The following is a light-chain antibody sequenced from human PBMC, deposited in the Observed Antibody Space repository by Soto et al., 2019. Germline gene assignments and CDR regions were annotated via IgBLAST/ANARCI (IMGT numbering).Light chain of an antibody. V-gene: IGKV1-27*01. CDR1: QGISNY. J-gene: IGKJ5*01. Sequence: DIQMTQSPSSLSASVGKRVTITCRSSQGISNYLAWYQQKPGKVPKLMLYAACDLQSGVPSRFSGSGSGTDFTLTISSLKPEDVATYYCQKYNSPPSITFGKGTRVEIK. CDR2: AAC. CDR3: QKYNSPPSIT.